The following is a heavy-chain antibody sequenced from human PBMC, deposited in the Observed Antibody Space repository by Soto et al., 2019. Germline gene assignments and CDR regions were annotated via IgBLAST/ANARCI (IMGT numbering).Heavy chain of an antibody. J-gene: IGHJ1*01. CDR3: AGWGTTGGLDV. CDR2: TSYDGSNK. V-gene: IGHV3-33*05. D-gene: IGHD3-16*01. CDR1: GFTFRSYV. Sequence: QVQLVESGGGVVQPGTSLRVSCVGSGFTFRSYVIHWVRQAPGKGLEWVALTSYDGSNKYYGDSVRGRFTNSRDNSRNKVDIQVDSLKLKDTAFYYGAGWGTTGGLDVWGQGTLVSVSS.